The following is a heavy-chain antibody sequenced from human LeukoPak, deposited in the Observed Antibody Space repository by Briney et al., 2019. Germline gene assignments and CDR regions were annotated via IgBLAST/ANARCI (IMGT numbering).Heavy chain of an antibody. V-gene: IGHV3-13*01. J-gene: IGHJ6*02. CDR1: GFTFSSYD. Sequence: PGGSLRLSCAASGFTFSSYDMHWVRQATGKGLEWVSAIGTAGDTYYPGSVKGRFTISRENAKNSLYLQVNSLRAGDTAVYYCARAGFKHYGMDVWGQGTTVTVSS. CDR2: IGTAGDT. CDR3: ARAGFKHYGMDV.